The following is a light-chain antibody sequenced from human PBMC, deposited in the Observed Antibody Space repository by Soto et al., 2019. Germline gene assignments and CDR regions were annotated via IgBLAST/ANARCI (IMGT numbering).Light chain of an antibody. CDR2: EVT. Sequence: QSVLTQPASVSGSPGRSITISCTGTSSDVGGYKYVSWYQQHPGKAPKLMIYEVTNRPSGVSTRFSGSRSGNTASLTISGLQAEDEADYYCSSSTTSSTLYVFGTGTKVTVL. CDR3: SSSTTSSTLYV. V-gene: IGLV2-14*01. J-gene: IGLJ1*01. CDR1: SSDVGGYKY.